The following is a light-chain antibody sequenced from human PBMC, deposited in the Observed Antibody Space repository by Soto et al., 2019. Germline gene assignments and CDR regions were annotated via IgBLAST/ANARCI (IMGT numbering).Light chain of an antibody. V-gene: IGKV1-5*01. CDR1: QSISSW. J-gene: IGKJ1*01. CDR2: DAS. CDR3: QQYNSYSWT. Sequence: DIQMTQSPSTLSASVGDRVTITCRASQSISSWLAWYQQKPGKAPKLLIYDASSLESGVPSRFSGSGSGTEFTLTISGLQPDDFATYYCQQYNSYSWTFGQGTRWIS.